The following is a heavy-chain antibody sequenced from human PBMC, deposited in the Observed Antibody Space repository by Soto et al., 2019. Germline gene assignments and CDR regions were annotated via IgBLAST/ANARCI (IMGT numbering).Heavy chain of an antibody. CDR2: ISAYNGNT. V-gene: IGHV1-18*04. CDR1: GYTFTSYG. J-gene: IGHJ4*02. D-gene: IGHD3-22*01. Sequence: QVQLVQSGAEVKKPGASVKVSCKASGYTFTSYGISWVRQAPGQGLEWMGWISAYNGNTNYAQKLQGRVTMTTDTSTSTAYRELRSLRSDDTAVYYCARDYYDSSGYYRYYFDYWGQGTLVTVSS. CDR3: ARDYYDSSGYYRYYFDY.